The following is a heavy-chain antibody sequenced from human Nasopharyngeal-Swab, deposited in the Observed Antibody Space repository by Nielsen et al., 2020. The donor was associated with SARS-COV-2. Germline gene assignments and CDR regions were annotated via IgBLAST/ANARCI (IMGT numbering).Heavy chain of an antibody. Sequence: WIRQPPGKGLEWIGEINHSGSTNYNPSLKSRVTISVDTSKNQFSLKLSSVTAANTAVYYCARTLMSGWYPNTYYYGMDGGGKGT. J-gene: IGHJ6*04. CDR2: INHSGST. CDR3: ARTLMSGWYPNTYYYGMDG. D-gene: IGHD6-19*01. V-gene: IGHV4-34*01.